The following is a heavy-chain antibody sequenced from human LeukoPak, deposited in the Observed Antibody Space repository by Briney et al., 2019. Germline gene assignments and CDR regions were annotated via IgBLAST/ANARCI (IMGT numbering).Heavy chain of an antibody. CDR1: GGSISSYY. Sequence: SETLSLTCTVSGGSISSYYWSWIRQPPGKGLEWIGYIYYSGSTNYNPSLKSRVTIPVDTSKNQFSLKLSSVTAADTAVYYCARVNLAGDRDFDYWGQGTLVTVSS. CDR3: ARVNLAGDRDFDY. V-gene: IGHV4-59*01. J-gene: IGHJ4*02. D-gene: IGHD6-19*01. CDR2: IYYSGST.